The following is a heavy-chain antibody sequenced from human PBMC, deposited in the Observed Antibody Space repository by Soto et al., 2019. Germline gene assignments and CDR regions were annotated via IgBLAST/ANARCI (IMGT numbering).Heavy chain of an antibody. D-gene: IGHD1-26*01. CDR3: VKDLVGADPGTGFDPWTFDP. V-gene: IGHV3-23*01. CDR2: ISNTGGGT. CDR1: GFTFNNYA. J-gene: IGHJ5*02. Sequence: GGALRLSCAASGFTFNNYAMNWVRQAPGMGLEWVATISNTGGGTYYADSVKGRFTISRDNSKNTLYLQMSSLRVEDTAVYYCVKDLVGADPGTGFDPWTFDPWGQGTLVTVSS.